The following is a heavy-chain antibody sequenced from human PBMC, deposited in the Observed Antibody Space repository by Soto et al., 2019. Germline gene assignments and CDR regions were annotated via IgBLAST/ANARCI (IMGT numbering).Heavy chain of an antibody. V-gene: IGHV3-23*01. J-gene: IGHJ6*02. Sequence: EVQLLESGGGLVQPGGSLRLSCAASGFTFKSYVMRWVRQAPGKGLEWVSTISVTGGGTYYADSVKGRFTISRDNSKNTLYLQMSSLRAEDTAVYYCAKPGTTMAPFYYYVMDVWGQGTTVTVSS. D-gene: IGHD1-1*01. CDR3: AKPGTTMAPFYYYVMDV. CDR1: GFTFKSYV. CDR2: ISVTGGGT.